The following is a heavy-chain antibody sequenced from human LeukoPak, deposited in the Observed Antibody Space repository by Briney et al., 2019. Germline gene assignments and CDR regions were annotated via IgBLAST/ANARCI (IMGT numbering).Heavy chain of an antibody. Sequence: GXXXXTYXXNWVGQAPGQGLEXXSSXSSISSHIFYADSVKGRFTISRDNAKNSLYLQMNDLRDEDTAVYYCVQEARRDGYKLAPVAEHWGQGTLVTVSS. J-gene: IGHJ1*01. CDR1: GXXXXTYX. D-gene: IGHD5-24*01. CDR2: XSSISSHI. CDR3: VQEARRDGYKLAPVAEH. V-gene: IGHV3-21*04.